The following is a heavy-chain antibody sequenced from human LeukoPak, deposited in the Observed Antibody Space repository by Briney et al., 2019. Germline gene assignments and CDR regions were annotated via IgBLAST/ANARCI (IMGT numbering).Heavy chain of an antibody. J-gene: IGHJ4*02. V-gene: IGHV3-30*03. D-gene: IGHD3-10*01. CDR3: ARGYPDFYYYGSGSPTDY. CDR2: ISYDGSNK. CDR1: GFTFSSYG. Sequence: GGSLRLSCAASGFTFSSYGMHWVRQAPGKGLEWVAVISYDGSNKYYADSVKGRFTISRDNSKNTLYLQMNSLRAEDTAVYYCARGYPDFYYYGSGSPTDYWGQGTLVTVSS.